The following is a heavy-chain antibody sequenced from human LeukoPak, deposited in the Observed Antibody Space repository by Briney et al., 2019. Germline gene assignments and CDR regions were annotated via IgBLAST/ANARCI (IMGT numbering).Heavy chain of an antibody. J-gene: IGHJ5*02. V-gene: IGHV1-8*03. CDR2: MSPNSGNT. CDR1: GYTFTSYD. CDR3: ARGAPVNWFDP. Sequence: ASVKVSCKASGYTFTSYDINWVRQATGPGLEWMGWMSPNSGNTGYAQKFQGRVTITRNTSISTAYMELSSLRSEDTAVYYCARGAPVNWFDPWGQGTLVTVSS. D-gene: IGHD2-2*01.